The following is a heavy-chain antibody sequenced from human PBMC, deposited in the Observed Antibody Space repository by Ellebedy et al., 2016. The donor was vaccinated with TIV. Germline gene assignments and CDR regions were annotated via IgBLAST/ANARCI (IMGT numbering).Heavy chain of an antibody. D-gene: IGHD3-22*01. J-gene: IGHJ4*02. V-gene: IGHV5-51*01. Sequence: GESLKISCKGSGYSFTSYWIGWLRQMPGKGLEWMGIIYPGDSDTRYSPSFQGQVTISADTSISTAYLQWSSLKASDTAMYYCARHRYYYDSSGYLYYFDYWGQGTLVTVSS. CDR1: GYSFTSYW. CDR3: ARHRYYYDSSGYLYYFDY. CDR2: IYPGDSDT.